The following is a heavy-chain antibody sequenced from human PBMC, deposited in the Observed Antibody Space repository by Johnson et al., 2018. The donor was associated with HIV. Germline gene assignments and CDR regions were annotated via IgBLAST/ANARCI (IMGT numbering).Heavy chain of an antibody. Sequence: QMLLVESGGGVVQPGRSLRVSCGTSGFTFSSYDMHWVRQAPGKGLEWVAVISYDGSHKYYADSLRGRFNISRDNPKNTLYLQMNSLRAEDTAVYYCARERPHDSVWGSDRYSPPDALDIWGQGTMVTVSS. D-gene: IGHD3-16*02. CDR2: ISYDGSHK. J-gene: IGHJ3*02. CDR1: GFTFSSYD. CDR3: ARERPHDSVWGSDRYSPPDALDI. V-gene: IGHV3-30*03.